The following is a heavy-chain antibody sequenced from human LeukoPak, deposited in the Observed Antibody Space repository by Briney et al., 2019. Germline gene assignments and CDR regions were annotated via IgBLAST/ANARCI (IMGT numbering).Heavy chain of an antibody. CDR1: GYTFTDYT. CDR2: INGGSGNT. Sequence: ASVKVSCKASGYTFTDYTMHWLRQAPGQRLDWMGWINGGSGNTKYSPEFQGRVTIARDTSASTAYMELSSLRSEDTAVYYCANPRYDSSGYYYVDWGQGTLVTVSS. J-gene: IGHJ4*02. D-gene: IGHD3-22*01. CDR3: ANPRYDSSGYYYVD. V-gene: IGHV1-3*01.